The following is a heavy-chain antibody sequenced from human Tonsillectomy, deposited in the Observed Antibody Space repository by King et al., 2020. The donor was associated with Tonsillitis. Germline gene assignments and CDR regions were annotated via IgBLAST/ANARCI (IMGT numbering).Heavy chain of an antibody. J-gene: IGHJ2*01. Sequence: VQLVESGGGVVQPGGSLRLSCAASGFTFDDYAMHWVRQAPGKGLEWVSLISGDGDSTYYADSVKGRFTISRDNSKNSVYLQMNSLRTEDTALYYCAKAYDYYDSTGYYWNWYFDLWGRGTLVTVSS. D-gene: IGHD3-22*01. V-gene: IGHV3-43*02. CDR1: GFTFDDYA. CDR3: AKAYDYYDSTGYYWNWYFDL. CDR2: ISGDGDST.